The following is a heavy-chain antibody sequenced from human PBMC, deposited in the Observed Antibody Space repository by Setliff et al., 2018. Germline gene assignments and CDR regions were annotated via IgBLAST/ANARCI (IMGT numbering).Heavy chain of an antibody. V-gene: IGHV1-2*06. CDR3: ARDTFGRGLNYYYSYMDV. CDR1: GYAFTGYY. D-gene: IGHD3-3*01. Sequence: GASVKVSCKASGYAFTGYYIHWVRQAPGQGLEWMGRINPNSGGTNYAQKLQGRVTMTTDTSTSTAYMELRSLRSDDTAVYYCARDTFGRGLNYYYSYMDVWGEGTTVTVSS. J-gene: IGHJ6*03. CDR2: INPNSGGT.